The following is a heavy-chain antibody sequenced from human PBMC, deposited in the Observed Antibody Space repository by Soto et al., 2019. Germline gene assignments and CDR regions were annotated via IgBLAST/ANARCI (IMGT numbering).Heavy chain of an antibody. D-gene: IGHD3-16*01. Sequence: GGSLRLSCAASGFTFSSYAMHWVRQAPGKGLEWVAVISYDGSNKYYADSVKGRFTISRDNSKNTLYLQMNSLRAEDTAVYYCARVLYDYVWGGLGDGMDVWGQGTTVTVSS. CDR1: GFTFSSYA. J-gene: IGHJ6*02. CDR3: ARVLYDYVWGGLGDGMDV. CDR2: ISYDGSNK. V-gene: IGHV3-30-3*01.